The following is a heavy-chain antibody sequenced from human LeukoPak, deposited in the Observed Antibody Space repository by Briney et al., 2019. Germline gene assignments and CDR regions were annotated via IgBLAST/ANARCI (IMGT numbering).Heavy chain of an antibody. CDR2: INSDGTST. CDR3: AKGSLKSGYSFDWYFDY. Sequence: GGSLRLSCAASGFTFSSYWMHWVRQAPGKGLVWVSRINSDGTSTSYADSVKGRFTISRDNAKNTLYLQMNSLRAEDTAVYHCAKGSLKSGYSFDWYFDYWGQGTLVTVSS. J-gene: IGHJ4*02. D-gene: IGHD5-18*01. CDR1: GFTFSSYW. V-gene: IGHV3-74*01.